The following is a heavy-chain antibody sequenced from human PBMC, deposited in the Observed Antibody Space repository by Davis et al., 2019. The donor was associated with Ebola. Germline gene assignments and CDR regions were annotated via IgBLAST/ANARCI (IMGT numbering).Heavy chain of an antibody. CDR1: GFTVSSNY. J-gene: IGHJ4*02. D-gene: IGHD3-10*01. CDR2: ISSSSSYI. Sequence: GGSLRLSCAASGFTVSSNYMSWVRQAPGKGLEWVSSISSSSSYIYYADSVKGRFTISRDNAKNSLYLQMNSLKTEDTAVYYCTTPGESITMVQGPTDYWGQGTLVTVSS. V-gene: IGHV3-21*04. CDR3: TTPGESITMVQGPTDY.